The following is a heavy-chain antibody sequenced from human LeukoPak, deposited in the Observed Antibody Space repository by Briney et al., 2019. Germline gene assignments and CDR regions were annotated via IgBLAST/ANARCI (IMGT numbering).Heavy chain of an antibody. CDR1: GFTFSSYH. J-gene: IGHJ6*03. Sequence: GGSLRLSCEVSGFTFSSYHMNWVRQAPGKGLEWVSSIGSSGSYIYYADSLTGRFTIPRDNAKNSLYLQMNSLRAEDTAVYYCARQEAGYYYYYYMDVWGKGPRSPSP. CDR3: ARQEAGYYYYYYMDV. V-gene: IGHV3-21*01. CDR2: IGSSGSYI.